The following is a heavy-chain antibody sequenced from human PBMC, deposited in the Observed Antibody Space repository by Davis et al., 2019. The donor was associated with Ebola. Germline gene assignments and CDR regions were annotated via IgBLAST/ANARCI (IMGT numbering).Heavy chain of an antibody. J-gene: IGHJ4*02. D-gene: IGHD5/OR15-5a*01. CDR3: VKDDMCPTCYFDY. CDR1: GFSFSNYG. CDR2: ISSSGRYR. V-gene: IGHV3-21*01. Sequence: GESLKISCAASGFSFSNYGMNWVRQAPGKGLEWVSSISSSGRYRYYAVSVKGRFTISRDNAKNSLYLQMNSLRAEDTAVYYCVKDDMCPTCYFDYWGQGTLVTVSS.